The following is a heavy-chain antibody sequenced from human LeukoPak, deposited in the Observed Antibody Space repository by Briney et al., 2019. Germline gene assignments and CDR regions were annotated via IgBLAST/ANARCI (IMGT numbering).Heavy chain of an antibody. CDR3: AKLLLWFGESAFDI. CDR1: GVTFSSYA. Sequence: GGCLRLSCAAPGVTFSSYAMSWSREAPGEGVEWVSAISGSGGSTYYADSVKPRFTISTDNSKNTLYLQMNSLRAEDTAVYYCAKLLLWFGESAFDIWGQGTMVTVSS. CDR2: ISGSGGST. J-gene: IGHJ3*02. D-gene: IGHD3-10*01. V-gene: IGHV3-23*01.